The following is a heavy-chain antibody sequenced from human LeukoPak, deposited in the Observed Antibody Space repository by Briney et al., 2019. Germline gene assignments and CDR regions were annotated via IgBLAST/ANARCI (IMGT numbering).Heavy chain of an antibody. CDR2: ISYDGSNK. CDR1: GFTFSSYG. D-gene: IGHD6-19*01. J-gene: IGHJ6*02. V-gene: IGHV3-30*18. CDR3: AKSVSSQYYYYGMDV. Sequence: PGGSLRLSCAASGFTFSSYGMHWVRQAPGKGLEWVAVISYDGSNKYYADSVKGRFTISRDNSKNTLYLQMNSLRAEDTAVYYCAKSVSSQYYYYGMDVWGQGTTVTVSS.